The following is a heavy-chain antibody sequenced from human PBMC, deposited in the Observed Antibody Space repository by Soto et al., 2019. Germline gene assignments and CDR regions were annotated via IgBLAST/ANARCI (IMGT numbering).Heavy chain of an antibody. CDR2: ISSTSSYI. Sequence: EVQLVESGGGLVKPGGSLRLSCAASGFTFRIYSMNWVRQAPGKGLEWVSSISSTSSYIYYADSVKGRFTISRDNAKNSLYLQMNSLRAEDTAVYYCARSSSGWYGYWGQGTLVTVSS. V-gene: IGHV3-21*01. CDR3: ARSSSGWYGY. D-gene: IGHD6-19*01. CDR1: GFTFRIYS. J-gene: IGHJ4*02.